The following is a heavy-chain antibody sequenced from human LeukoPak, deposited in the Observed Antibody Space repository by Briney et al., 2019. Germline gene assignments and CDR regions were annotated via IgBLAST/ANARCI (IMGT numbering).Heavy chain of an antibody. Sequence: GGSLRLSCAASGFTFSSYSMNWVRQAPGKGLEWVSSISSSSSYIYYADSVKGRFTISRDNAKNSLYLQMNSLRAEDTAVYYCARDLTGSGSYYDASDIWGQGTMVTVSS. CDR3: ARDLTGSGSYYDASDI. J-gene: IGHJ3*02. V-gene: IGHV3-21*01. CDR2: ISSSSSYI. CDR1: GFTFSSYS. D-gene: IGHD1-26*01.